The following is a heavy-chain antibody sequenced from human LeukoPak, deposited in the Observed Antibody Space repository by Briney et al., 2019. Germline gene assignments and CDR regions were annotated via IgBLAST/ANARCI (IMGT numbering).Heavy chain of an antibody. V-gene: IGHV3-74*01. J-gene: IGHJ3*02. CDR1: GFPFTETW. D-gene: IGHD2-15*01. CDR2: IRSDGSDE. CDR3: ARGGYCSGGICYLAKRQNAFDI. Sequence: GGSLRLACATSGFPFTETWMHWVRQVPGKGLVWVSRIRSDGSDERYAEAVKGRFTISRDNAKNTLYLQMNSLRAEDTAVYYCARGGYCSGGICYLAKRQNAFDIWGQGTMVTVSS.